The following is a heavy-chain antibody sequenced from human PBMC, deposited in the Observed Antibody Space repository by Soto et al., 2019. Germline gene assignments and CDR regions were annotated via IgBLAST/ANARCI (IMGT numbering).Heavy chain of an antibody. J-gene: IGHJ6*02. D-gene: IGHD3-3*01. CDR1: GFTFSSYW. CDR2: IKQDGSEK. CDR3: ARDQFAIFGVVISYYYYGMDV. V-gene: IGHV3-7*03. Sequence: GGSLRLSCAASGFTFSSYWMSWVRQAPGKGLEWVANIKQDGSEKYYVDSVKGRFTISRDNAKNSPYLQMNSLRAEDTAVYYCARDQFAIFGVVISYYYYGMDVWGQGTTVTVSS.